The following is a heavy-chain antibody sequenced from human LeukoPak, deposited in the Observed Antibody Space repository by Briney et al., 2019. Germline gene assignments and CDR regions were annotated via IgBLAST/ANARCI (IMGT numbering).Heavy chain of an antibody. D-gene: IGHD4-23*01. CDR3: ARDDYGGNSELGY. CDR1: GGTFSSYA. V-gene: IGHV1-69*05. CDR2: IIPTFGTA. Sequence: ASVKVSCKASGGTFSSYAISWVRQAPGQGLEWMGRIIPTFGTANYAQKFQGRVTITTDESTSTAYMELSSLRSEDTAVYYCARDDYGGNSELGYWGQGTLVTVSS. J-gene: IGHJ4*02.